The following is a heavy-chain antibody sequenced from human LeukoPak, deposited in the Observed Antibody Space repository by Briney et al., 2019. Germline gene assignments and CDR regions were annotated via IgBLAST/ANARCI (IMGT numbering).Heavy chain of an antibody. V-gene: IGHV3-7*01. J-gene: IGHJ4*02. Sequence: AGSLRLTCAASGFTFSGYWLSWIRQPPGKGLEWVGKIKQDGSAKNNRDSVKGRFSISRDNAKNSLYLQRNSLRAEDTAVYYCARDYLDFWSGSDYWGQGTLVTVSS. CDR1: GFTFSGYW. CDR3: ARDYLDFWSGSDY. D-gene: IGHD3-3*01. CDR2: IKQDGSAK.